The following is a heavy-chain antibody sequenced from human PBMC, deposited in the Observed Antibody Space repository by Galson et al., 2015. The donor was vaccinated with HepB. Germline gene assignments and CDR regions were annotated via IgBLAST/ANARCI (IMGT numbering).Heavy chain of an antibody. J-gene: IGHJ5*01. CDR1: GFAFNDYT. D-gene: IGHD3-10*01. Sequence: SLRLSCAASGFAFNDYTLSWVRQAPGKGLEWLSYIGTSPDAIQYADAGKGRFTISRDNAEDSLYLQMDSLRDEDTAIYYCSLHRGLQVASPGRGPRWNTWFDSWGQGTPVTVSS. V-gene: IGHV3-48*02. CDR3: SLHRGLQVASPGRGPRWNTWFDS. CDR2: IGTSPDAI.